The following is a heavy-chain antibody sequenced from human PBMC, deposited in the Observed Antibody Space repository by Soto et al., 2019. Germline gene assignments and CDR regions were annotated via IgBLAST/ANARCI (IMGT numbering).Heavy chain of an antibody. V-gene: IGHV4-31*03. CDR1: GESIDTAGYY. J-gene: IGHJ4*02. CDR2: IYHSGAT. Sequence: RSLTCTVSGESIDTAGYYWTWIRQRPGRGLEWLGFIYHSGATYYSSSMKSRLSISIDRSQNQFSLKVTSVTAADTAVYFCSRGDYWGQGMLVTVSS. CDR3: SRGDY.